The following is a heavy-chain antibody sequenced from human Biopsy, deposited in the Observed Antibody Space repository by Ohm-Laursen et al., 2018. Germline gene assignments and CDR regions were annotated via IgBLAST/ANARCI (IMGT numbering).Heavy chain of an antibody. D-gene: IGHD3-22*01. CDR1: GYTFTNYN. CDR3: ARDFNYDGGGSFNFDY. Sequence: ASVKVSCKVSGYTFTNYNVNWVRQATGQGLEWMGWMNPNSGSTGYAQKFQGRVTMTRNTSISTAYMELSSLTSVDTAVYYCARDFNYDGGGSFNFDYWGQGTLVTVSS. J-gene: IGHJ4*02. V-gene: IGHV1-8*01. CDR2: MNPNSGST.